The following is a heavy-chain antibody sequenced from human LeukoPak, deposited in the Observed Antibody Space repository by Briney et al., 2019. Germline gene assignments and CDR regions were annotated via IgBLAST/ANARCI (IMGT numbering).Heavy chain of an antibody. CDR1: GFTFDDYA. D-gene: IGHD2-21*02. Sequence: GRSLRLSCAASGFTFDDYAMHWVRQAPGKGLEWVSGISWNSGSIGYADSVKGRFTISRDNAENSLYLQMNSLRAEDTAVYYCARRLAYCGGDCYSFIDYWGQGTLVTVSS. CDR3: ARRLAYCGGDCYSFIDY. J-gene: IGHJ4*02. CDR2: ISWNSGSI. V-gene: IGHV3-9*01.